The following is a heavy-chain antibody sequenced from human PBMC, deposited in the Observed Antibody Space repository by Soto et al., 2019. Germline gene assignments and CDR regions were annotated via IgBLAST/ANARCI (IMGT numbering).Heavy chain of an antibody. D-gene: IGHD3-10*01. CDR1: GFTFSSYA. Sequence: GGSLRLSCAASGFTFSSYAMSWVRQAPGKGLEWVSAISGSGGSTYYADSVKGRFTISRDNSKNTLYLQMNSLRAEDTAVYYCAKPPGGPYYYYYYMDVWGKGTTVTVSS. V-gene: IGHV3-23*01. CDR3: AKPPGGPYYYYYYMDV. J-gene: IGHJ6*03. CDR2: ISGSGGST.